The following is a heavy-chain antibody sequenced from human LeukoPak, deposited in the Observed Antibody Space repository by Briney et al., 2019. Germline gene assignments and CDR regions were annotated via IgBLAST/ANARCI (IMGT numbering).Heavy chain of an antibody. CDR1: GFTFSSYW. CDR3: AKAVTMEYFQH. D-gene: IGHD4/OR15-4a*01. Sequence: PGGSLRLSCAASGFTFSSYWMSWVRQAPGKGLEWVANIKQDGSEKYYVDSVKGRFTISRDKAKNSLYLQMNSLRAEDTAVYYCAKAVTMEYFQHWGQGTLVTVSS. V-gene: IGHV3-7*03. CDR2: IKQDGSEK. J-gene: IGHJ1*01.